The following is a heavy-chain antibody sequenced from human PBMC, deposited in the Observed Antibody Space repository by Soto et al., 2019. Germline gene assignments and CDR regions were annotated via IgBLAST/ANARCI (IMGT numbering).Heavy chain of an antibody. D-gene: IGHD3-10*01. V-gene: IGHV5-51*01. J-gene: IGHJ3*02. Sequence: GESLKISCKGSGYSFTSYWIGWVRQMPGKGLEWMGIIYPGDSDTRYSPSFQGQVTISADKSISTAYLQWSSLKASDTAMYYCARHAGVLLWFGELSVAFDIWGQGTMVTVSS. CDR2: IYPGDSDT. CDR1: GYSFTSYW. CDR3: ARHAGVLLWFGELSVAFDI.